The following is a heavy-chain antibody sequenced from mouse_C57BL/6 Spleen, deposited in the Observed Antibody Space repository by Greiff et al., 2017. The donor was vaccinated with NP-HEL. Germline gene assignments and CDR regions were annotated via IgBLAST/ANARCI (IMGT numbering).Heavy chain of an antibody. CDR2: ISSGSSTI. V-gene: IGHV5-17*01. D-gene: IGHD1-2*01. J-gene: IGHJ3*01. Sequence: DVHLVESGGGLVKPGGSLKLSCAASGFTFSDYGMHWVRQAPEKGLEWVAYISSGSSTIYYADTVKGRFTISRDNAKNTLFLQMTSLRSEDTAMYYCARCYYGLFAYWGQGTLVTVSA. CDR3: ARCYYGLFAY. CDR1: GFTFSDYG.